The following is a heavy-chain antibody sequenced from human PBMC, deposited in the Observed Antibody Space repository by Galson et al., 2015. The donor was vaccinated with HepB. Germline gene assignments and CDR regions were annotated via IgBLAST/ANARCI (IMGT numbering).Heavy chain of an antibody. D-gene: IGHD6-19*01. CDR3: ARAAGSGWSSHWLDP. Sequence: ETLSLTCIVSGGSISNYYWNWIRQPAGKGLEWIGRIYPNGGPNYNPSLRSRLTMSADTSKNQFSLSLKSVTAADTAVYYCARAAGSGWSSHWLDPWGQGTLVTVSS. J-gene: IGHJ5*02. CDR2: IYPNGGP. V-gene: IGHV4-4*07. CDR1: GGSISNYY.